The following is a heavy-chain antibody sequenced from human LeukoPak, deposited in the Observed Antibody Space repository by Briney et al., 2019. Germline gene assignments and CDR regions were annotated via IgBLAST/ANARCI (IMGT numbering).Heavy chain of an antibody. V-gene: IGHV4-59*01. D-gene: IGHD3-9*01. J-gene: IGHJ4*02. CDR2: IYYSGST. CDR3: ARVNYDILTGYSYYFDY. CDR1: GGSFSSYY. Sequence: SETLSLTCTVSGGSFSSYYWSWIRQPPGQGLEWIGYIYYSGSTNYNPSLKSRVTISVDTSKNQFSLKLSSVTAADTAVYYCARVNYDILTGYSYYFDYWGQGTLVTVSS.